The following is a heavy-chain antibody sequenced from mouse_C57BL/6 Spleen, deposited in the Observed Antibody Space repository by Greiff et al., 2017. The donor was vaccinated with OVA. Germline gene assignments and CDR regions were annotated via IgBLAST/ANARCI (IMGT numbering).Heavy chain of an antibody. J-gene: IGHJ2*01. CDR3: ARYYSNYGDY. Sequence: VQLQQSGAELVMPGASVKLSCKASGYTFTSYWMHWVKQRPGQGLEWIGEIDPSDSYTNYNQKFKGKSTLTVDKSSSTAYMQLSSLTSEDSAVYYCARYYSNYGDYWGQGTTLTVSS. CDR2: IDPSDSYT. V-gene: IGHV1-69*01. CDR1: GYTFTSYW. D-gene: IGHD2-5*01.